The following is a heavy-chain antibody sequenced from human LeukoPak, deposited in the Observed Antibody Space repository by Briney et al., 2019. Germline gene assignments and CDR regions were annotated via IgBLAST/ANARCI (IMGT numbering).Heavy chain of an antibody. V-gene: IGHV3-21*01. CDR1: GFTFSSYS. CDR3: ARDPGYCSGGSCYSSYFDY. J-gene: IGHJ4*02. D-gene: IGHD2-15*01. CDR2: ISSSSSYI. Sequence: GGSLRLSCAASGFTFSSYSMNWVRQAPGKGLEWVSSISSSSSYIYYADSVKGRFTISRDNAKNSLYLQMNSLRAEDTAVHYCARDPGYCSGGSCYSSYFDYWGQGTLVTVSS.